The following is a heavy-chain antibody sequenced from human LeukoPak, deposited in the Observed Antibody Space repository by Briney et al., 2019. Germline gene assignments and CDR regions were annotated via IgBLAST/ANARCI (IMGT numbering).Heavy chain of an antibody. Sequence: ASVKVSCKASGGTFSGYTISWVRQAPGQGLEWMGRIIPILGIANYAQKFQGRVTITADKSTSTAYMELSSLRSEDTAVYYCARDLRVAGPSLFDYWGQGTLVTVSS. CDR3: ARDLRVAGPSLFDY. CDR1: GGTFSGYT. D-gene: IGHD6-19*01. CDR2: IIPILGIA. V-gene: IGHV1-69*04. J-gene: IGHJ4*02.